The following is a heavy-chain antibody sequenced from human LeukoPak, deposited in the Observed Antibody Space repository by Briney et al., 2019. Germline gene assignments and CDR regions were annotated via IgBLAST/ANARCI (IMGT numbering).Heavy chain of an antibody. CDR3: AKDDAWIRFGE. CDR1: GFTFSSYS. V-gene: IGHV3-21*04. D-gene: IGHD3-10*01. CDR2: ISSSSSYI. Sequence: PGGSLRLSCAASGFTFSSYSMNWVRQAPGKGLEWVSSISSSSSYIYYADSVKGRFTISRDNSKNTLYLELISLTAEDTAVYYCAKDDAWIRFGEWSQGTLVTVSS. J-gene: IGHJ4*02.